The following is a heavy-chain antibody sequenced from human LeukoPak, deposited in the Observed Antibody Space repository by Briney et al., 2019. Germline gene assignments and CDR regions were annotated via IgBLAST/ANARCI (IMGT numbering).Heavy chain of an antibody. D-gene: IGHD3-22*01. CDR1: GFTLGDYA. J-gene: IGHJ4*02. CDR3: TRDYYDSSGYLDGPDY. Sequence: GGSLRLSCTASGFTLGDYAMSWFRQAPGKGLEWVGFIRSKAYGGTTEYAASVKGRFTISRDDSKSIAYLQMNSLKTEDTAVYYCTRDYYDSSGYLDGPDYWGQGTLVTVSS. V-gene: IGHV3-49*03. CDR2: IRSKAYGGTT.